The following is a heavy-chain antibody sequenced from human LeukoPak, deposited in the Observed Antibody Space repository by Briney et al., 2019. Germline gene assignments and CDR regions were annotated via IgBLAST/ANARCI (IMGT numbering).Heavy chain of an antibody. CDR2: INPNSGGT. V-gene: IGHV1-2*02. J-gene: IGHJ4*02. CDR3: ARGGGDWNY. Sequence: ASVKVSCKASGYTFTGYYMHWVRQAPGQGREWMGGINPNSGGTSYAQKFQGRVTMTRDTSISTAYMELNRLTSDDTAVYSCARGGGDWNYWGQGTLVTVSS. D-gene: IGHD2-21*02. CDR1: GYTFTGYY.